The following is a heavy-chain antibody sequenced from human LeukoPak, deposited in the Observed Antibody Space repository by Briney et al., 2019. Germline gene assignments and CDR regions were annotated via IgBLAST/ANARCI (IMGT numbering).Heavy chain of an antibody. CDR3: ARDQYDTWSRRGNFDS. D-gene: IGHD3-3*01. CDR1: GFTFSTHW. CDR2: IKLDGSEK. J-gene: IGHJ4*01. V-gene: IGHV3-7*03. Sequence: GGSLRLSCTASGFTFSTHWMTWVRQPPGKGLEWVANIKLDGSEKNYVDSVKGRFTISRDNTKNSLYLQMNSLRAEDTAVFYCARDQYDTWSRRGNFDSWGQGTLVIVSS.